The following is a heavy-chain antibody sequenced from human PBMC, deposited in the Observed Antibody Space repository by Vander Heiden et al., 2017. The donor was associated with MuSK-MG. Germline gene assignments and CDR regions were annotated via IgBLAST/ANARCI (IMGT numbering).Heavy chain of an antibody. J-gene: IGHJ3*02. V-gene: IGHV3-23*01. CDR1: GFTFSSYA. CDR3: AKGITNFSGSYLRVPSIAFDI. Sequence: EVQLLESGGGLVQPGGSLRLSCAASGFTFSSYAMSWVRQAPGKGLEWVSAISGSGGSTYYADSVKGRFTISRDNSKNTLYLQMNSLRAEDTAVYYCAKGITNFSGSYLRVPSIAFDIWGQGTMVTVSS. CDR2: ISGSGGST. D-gene: IGHD3-10*01.